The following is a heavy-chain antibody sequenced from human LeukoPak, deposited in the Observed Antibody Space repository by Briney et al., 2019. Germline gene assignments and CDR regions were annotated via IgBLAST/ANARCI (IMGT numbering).Heavy chain of an antibody. D-gene: IGHD2-21*02. CDR2: IRYDGSNK. J-gene: IGHJ4*02. V-gene: IGHV3-30*02. Sequence: GGSLRLSCAASGFTFSSYGMHWVRQAPGRGLEWVAFIRYDGSNKYYADSVKGRFTISRDNSKNTLYLQMNSLRAEDTAVYYCATSRDWRVESWGRGIAVTVSS. CDR3: ATSRDWRVES. CDR1: GFTFSSYG.